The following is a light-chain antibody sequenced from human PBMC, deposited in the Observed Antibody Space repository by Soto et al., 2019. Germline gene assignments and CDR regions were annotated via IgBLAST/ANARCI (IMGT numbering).Light chain of an antibody. J-gene: IGKJ1*01. CDR2: KAS. CDR3: QQHNTYWT. Sequence: DIQMTQSPSTLSASIGDRVTITCRASQSIRSWLAWYQQKPGKAPKRLIYKASILESGVPSRFSGSRSGTEFPLIISVLQPEDFATYFCQQHNTYWTSAQGTQVQMK. V-gene: IGKV1-5*03. CDR1: QSIRSW.